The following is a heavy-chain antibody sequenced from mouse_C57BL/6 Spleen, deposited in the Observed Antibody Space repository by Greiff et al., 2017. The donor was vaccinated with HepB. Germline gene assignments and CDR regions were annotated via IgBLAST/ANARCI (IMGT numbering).Heavy chain of an antibody. Sequence: QVQLQQPGAELVRPGSSVKLSCKASGYTFTSYWMDWVKQRPGQGLEWIGNIYPSDSETHYNQKFKDKSTLTVDKSSSTAYMQLSSLTSEDSAVYYCARRDYSAMDYWGQGTSVTVSS. CDR2: IYPSDSET. CDR1: GYTFTSYW. J-gene: IGHJ4*01. CDR3: ARRDYSAMDY. V-gene: IGHV1-61*01.